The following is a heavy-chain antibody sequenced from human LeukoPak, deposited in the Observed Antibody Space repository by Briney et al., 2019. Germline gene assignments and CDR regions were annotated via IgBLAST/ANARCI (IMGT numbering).Heavy chain of an antibody. CDR1: GFTFSSYW. V-gene: IGHV3-7*01. J-gene: IGHJ4*02. Sequence: GGSLRLSCAASGFTFSSYWMSWVRQAPGKGLEWVASIDQGGSAEYYVDSVKGRFTISRDNAKNSLYLQMHSLRAEDAAVYFCARHYDYGGYRPFDYWGQGTLVTVSS. CDR2: IDQGGSAE. CDR3: ARHYDYGGYRPFDY. D-gene: IGHD4-17*01.